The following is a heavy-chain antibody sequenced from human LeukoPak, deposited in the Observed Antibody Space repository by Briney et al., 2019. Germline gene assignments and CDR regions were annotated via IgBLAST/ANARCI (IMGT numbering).Heavy chain of an antibody. CDR1: GNYW. CDR3: VSFYETY. J-gene: IGHJ4*02. D-gene: IGHD2/OR15-2a*01. CDR2: INSDGSWT. V-gene: IGHV3-74*01. Sequence: GGSLRLSCAASGNYWMHWVRQAPGKGLVWVSHINSDGSWTSYADSVKGRFTISKDNAKNTVYLQMNSLRAEDTAVYYCVSFYETYWGRGTLVTVTS.